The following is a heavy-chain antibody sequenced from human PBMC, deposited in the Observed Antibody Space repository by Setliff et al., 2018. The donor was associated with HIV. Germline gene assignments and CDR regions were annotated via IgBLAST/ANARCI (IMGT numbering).Heavy chain of an antibody. V-gene: IGHV3-30*02. D-gene: IGHD3-16*02. CDR2: IRFDGSNK. J-gene: IGHJ4*02. CDR1: GFTFSTFG. Sequence: GESLKISCEASGFTFSTFGLHWVRQAPGKGLEWVAFIRFDGSNKYYADSVKGRFTISRDNSKNTQYLQMNSLRAEDTAVYYCARIYNYVWGTYRNFDYWGQGTLVTVSS. CDR3: ARIYNYVWGTYRNFDY.